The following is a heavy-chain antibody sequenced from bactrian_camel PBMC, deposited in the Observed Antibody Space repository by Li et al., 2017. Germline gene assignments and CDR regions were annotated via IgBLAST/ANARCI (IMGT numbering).Heavy chain of an antibody. Sequence: HVQLVESGGGSVQAGGSLRLSCAASGDTYSSVLCMVWFRQAPGKPREGVAAVDGDDSTTYADSVKGRFTISRDNNKDMTYLQMNSLKLEDTAMYYCAVGHWGGGSCFPAAGYWGQGTQVTVS. CDR3: AVGHWGGGSCFPAAGY. CDR1: GDTYSSVLC. V-gene: IGHV3S53*01. D-gene: IGHD6*01. J-gene: IGHJ6*01. CDR2: VDGDDST.